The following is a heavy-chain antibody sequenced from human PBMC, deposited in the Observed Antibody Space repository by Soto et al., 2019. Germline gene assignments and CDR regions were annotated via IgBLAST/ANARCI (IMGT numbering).Heavy chain of an antibody. J-gene: IGHJ6*02. CDR1: GGTFSSYA. V-gene: IGHV1-69*01. CDR2: IIPIFGTA. Sequence: QVQLVQSGAEVKKPGSSVKVSCKASGGTFSSYAISWVRQAPGQGLEWMGGIIPIFGTANYAQKFQGRVTITADESTSPAYMELSSLRSEDTAVYYCARRRYCSGGSCYSDHYYYGMDVWGQGTTVTVSS. D-gene: IGHD2-15*01. CDR3: ARRRYCSGGSCYSDHYYYGMDV.